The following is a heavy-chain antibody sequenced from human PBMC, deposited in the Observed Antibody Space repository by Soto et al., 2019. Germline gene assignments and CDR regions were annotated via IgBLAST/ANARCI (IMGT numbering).Heavy chain of an antibody. D-gene: IGHD3-22*01. CDR3: AKDAPYYYDSSGYYGPFDY. Sequence: QVQLVESGGGVVQPGRSLRLSCAASGFTFSSYGIHWVRQAPGKGLEWVALISYDGSNKYYADSVKGRFTISRDNSKNTLYLKMNSLRAEDTAMYYCAKDAPYYYDSSGYYGPFDYWGQGTLVTVSS. CDR2: ISYDGSNK. J-gene: IGHJ4*02. V-gene: IGHV3-30*18. CDR1: GFTFSSYG.